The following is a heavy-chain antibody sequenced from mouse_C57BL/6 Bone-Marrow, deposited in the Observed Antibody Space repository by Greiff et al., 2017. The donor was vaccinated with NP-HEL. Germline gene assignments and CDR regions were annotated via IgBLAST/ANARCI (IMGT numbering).Heavy chain of an antibody. CDR2: INPYNGGT. D-gene: IGHD2-5*01. Sequence: EVQLQESGPVLVKPGASVKMSCKASGYTFTDYYMNWVKQSHGKSLEWIGVINPYNGGTSYNQKFKGKATLTVDKSSSTAYMELNSLTSEDSAVYYCARGNSNYRDFDVWGTGTTVTVSS. V-gene: IGHV1-19*01. J-gene: IGHJ1*03. CDR3: ARGNSNYRDFDV. CDR1: GYTFTDYY.